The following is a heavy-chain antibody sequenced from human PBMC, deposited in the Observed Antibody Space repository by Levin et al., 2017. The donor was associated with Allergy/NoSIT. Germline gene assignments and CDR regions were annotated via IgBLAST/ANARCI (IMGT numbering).Heavy chain of an antibody. CDR1: GGSFSGYY. V-gene: IGHV4-34*01. Sequence: PSETLSLTCAVYGGSFSGYYWSWIRQPPGKGLEWIGEINHSGSTNYNPSLKSRVTISVDTSKNQFSLKLSSVTAADTAVYYCARGNTRITIFPGGMGHPYYYYYYMDVWGKGTTVTVSS. D-gene: IGHD3-3*01. J-gene: IGHJ6*03. CDR2: INHSGST. CDR3: ARGNTRITIFPGGMGHPYYYYYYMDV.